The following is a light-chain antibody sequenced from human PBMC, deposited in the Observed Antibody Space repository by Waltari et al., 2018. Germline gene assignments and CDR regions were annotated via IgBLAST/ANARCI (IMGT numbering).Light chain of an antibody. CDR3: LQYLSSPHT. Sequence: DFQMAQSPSSLSASIGDRVTITCRASQDLSIFLAWYQQKPGRLPQLLIYGASTLQSGTPSRFSGSGSGTDFTLTITDLQPEDAATYYCLQYLSSPHTFGQGTKLEIK. CDR2: GAS. V-gene: IGKV1-27*01. J-gene: IGKJ2*01. CDR1: QDLSIF.